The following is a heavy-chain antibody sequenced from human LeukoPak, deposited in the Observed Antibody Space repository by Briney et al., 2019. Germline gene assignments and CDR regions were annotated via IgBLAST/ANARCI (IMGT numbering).Heavy chain of an antibody. J-gene: IGHJ5*02. V-gene: IGHV3-30*01. D-gene: IGHD6-6*01. CDR1: GFTFSSYA. CDR3: ARESIAAFVRWFDP. CDR2: ISYDGSNK. Sequence: TGRSLRLSCAASGFTFSSYAMHCVRQAPGKGLGWVAVISYDGSNKYYADSVKGRFTISRGNSKNTLYLQMNSLRAEDTAVYYCARESIAAFVRWFDPWGQGTLVTVSS.